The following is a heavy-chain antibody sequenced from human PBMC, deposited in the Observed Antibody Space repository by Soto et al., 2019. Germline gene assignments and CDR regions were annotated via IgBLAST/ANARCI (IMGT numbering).Heavy chain of an antibody. CDR3: ATAVAISSWYLYYYYYRLDV. J-gene: IGHJ6*02. V-gene: IGHV1-8*01. D-gene: IGHD6-13*01. CDR1: GYTFTSYD. CDR2: MNPNSGNT. Sequence: ASVKVSCKASGYTFTSYDINWVRQATGQGLEWMGWMNPNSGNTGYAQKFQGRVTMTRNTSISTAYMELSSLRSEDTAVYYCATAVAISSWYLYYYYYRLDVWGQGTTVTVS.